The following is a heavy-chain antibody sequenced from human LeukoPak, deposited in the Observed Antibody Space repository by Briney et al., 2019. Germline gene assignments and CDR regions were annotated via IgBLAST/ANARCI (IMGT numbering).Heavy chain of an antibody. CDR2: INPSGGST. J-gene: IGHJ4*02. CDR3: ARARYSGSYSRGAFDY. Sequence: GASVKVSCKASGYTLTSYFIHWVRQAPGQGLEWMGIINPSGGSTSYAQKFQGRVTMTRDTSTSTVYMELSSLRSEDTAVYYCARARYSGSYSRGAFDYWGQGTLVTVSS. V-gene: IGHV1-46*01. CDR1: GYTLTSYF. D-gene: IGHD1-26*01.